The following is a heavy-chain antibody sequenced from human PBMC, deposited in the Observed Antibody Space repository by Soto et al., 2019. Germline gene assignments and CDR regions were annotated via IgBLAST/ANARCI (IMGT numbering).Heavy chain of an antibody. CDR1: GYTLTELS. CDR2: FDPEDGET. Sequence: GASVKVSCKVSGYTLTELSMHWVRQAPGKGLEWMGGFDPEDGETIYAQKFQGRVTMTEDTSTDTAYMELSSLRSEDTAVYYCAASWDLKWLRLLDYWGQGTLVTVSS. CDR3: AASWDLKWLRLLDY. D-gene: IGHD5-12*01. V-gene: IGHV1-24*01. J-gene: IGHJ4*02.